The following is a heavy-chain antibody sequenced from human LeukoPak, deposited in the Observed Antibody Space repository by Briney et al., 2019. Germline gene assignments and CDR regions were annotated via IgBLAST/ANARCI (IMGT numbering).Heavy chain of an antibody. J-gene: IGHJ4*02. CDR1: GGSISSYY. V-gene: IGHV4-59*01. D-gene: IGHD3-10*01. CDR2: ISYSGTT. Sequence: SETLSLTCTVSGGSISSYYWSWIRLPPGKGLEWIGYISYSGTTNYNPSLNSRVTISVDTSKNQFSLKLSSMTAADTAVYYCARQGRWFGELSHWGQGTLVTVSS. CDR3: ARQGRWFGELSH.